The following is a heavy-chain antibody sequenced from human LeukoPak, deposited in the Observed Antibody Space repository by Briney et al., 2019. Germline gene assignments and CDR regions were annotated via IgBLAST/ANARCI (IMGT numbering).Heavy chain of an antibody. CDR1: GGSISSYY. J-gene: IGHJ4*02. CDR3: ARMTVTFLFDY. D-gene: IGHD2/OR15-2a*01. V-gene: IGHV4-59*01. CDR2: IYYSGST. Sequence: PSETLSLTCTVSGGSISSYYWSWIRQPPGKGLEWIGYIYYSGSTNYNPSLKSRVTISVDTSKNQFSLKLSSVTAADTAVYYCARMTVTFLFDYWGQGTLVTASS.